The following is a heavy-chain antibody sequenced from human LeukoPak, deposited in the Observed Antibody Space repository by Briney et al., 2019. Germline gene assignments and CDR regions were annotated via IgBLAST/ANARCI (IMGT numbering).Heavy chain of an antibody. CDR1: GGSIISYY. J-gene: IGHJ3*02. Sequence: PSETLSLTCTVSGGSIISYYWSWIRQPAGKGLEWIGRIYTSGSTNYNPSLKSRVTISVDTSKNQFSLKLSSVTAADTAVYYCASAGPTTVTTTDAFDIWGQGTMVTVSS. D-gene: IGHD4-17*01. CDR2: IYTSGST. V-gene: IGHV4-4*07. CDR3: ASAGPTTVTTTDAFDI.